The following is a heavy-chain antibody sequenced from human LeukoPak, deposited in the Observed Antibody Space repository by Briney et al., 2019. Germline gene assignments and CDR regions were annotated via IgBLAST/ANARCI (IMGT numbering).Heavy chain of an antibody. D-gene: IGHD3-10*01. CDR1: GFTFSRYW. CDR2: IGSDASAT. Sequence: PGGSLRLSCATSGFTFSRYWMQWVRQAPGKGLVWVSRIGSDASATSYADSVKGRFAISRDNAKNTLYLQMNSLRAEDTAWYYCARGQNYYGSGSQTFDIWGQGTMVTVSS. CDR3: ARGQNYYGSGSQTFDI. V-gene: IGHV3-74*01. J-gene: IGHJ3*02.